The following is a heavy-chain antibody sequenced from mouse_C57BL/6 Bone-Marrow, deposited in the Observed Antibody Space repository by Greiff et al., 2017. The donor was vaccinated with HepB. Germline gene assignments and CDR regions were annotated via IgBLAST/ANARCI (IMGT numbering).Heavy chain of an antibody. V-gene: IGHV1-47*01. CDR2: FHPYNDDT. CDR1: GYTFTTYP. J-gene: IGHJ4*01. D-gene: IGHD2-4*01. Sequence: VKLQESGAELVKPGASVKMSCKASGYTFTTYPIEWMKQNHGKSLEWIGNFHPYNDDTKYNEKFKGKATLTVEKSSSTVYLELSRLTSDDSAVYYCARKDYDDGGYAMDYWGQGTSVTVSS. CDR3: ARKDYDDGGYAMDY.